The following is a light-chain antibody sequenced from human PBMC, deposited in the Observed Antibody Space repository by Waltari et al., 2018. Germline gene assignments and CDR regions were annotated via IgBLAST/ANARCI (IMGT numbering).Light chain of an antibody. J-gene: IGKJ1*01. V-gene: IGKV3-20*01. Sequence: EIVLTQSPGTLSLSPGERATLYCRASQRVSRPLAWYQQKPGQAPRPLIYDASSRANGIPDRFSGSGSGTDVSLTISRLEPEDFAVYYCQKYGTLPATFGQGTKVEIK. CDR2: DAS. CDR3: QKYGTLPAT. CDR1: QRVSRP.